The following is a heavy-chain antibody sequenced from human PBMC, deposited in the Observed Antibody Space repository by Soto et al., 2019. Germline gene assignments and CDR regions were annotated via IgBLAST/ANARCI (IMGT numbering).Heavy chain of an antibody. CDR2: ISGSGGST. V-gene: IGHV3-23*01. D-gene: IGHD3-22*01. Sequence: EVQLLESGGGLVQPGGSLRLSCAASGFTFSSYAMSWVRQAPGKGLEWVSAISGSGGSTYYADSVKGRFTISRDNSKNTLDLQMNSLRAEDTAVYYCAKGSYYDSSGYYYGDDDAFDIWGQGTMVTVSS. J-gene: IGHJ3*02. CDR3: AKGSYYDSSGYYYGDDDAFDI. CDR1: GFTFSSYA.